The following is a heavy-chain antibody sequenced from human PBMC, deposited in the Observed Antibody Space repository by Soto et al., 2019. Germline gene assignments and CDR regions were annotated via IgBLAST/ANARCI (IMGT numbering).Heavy chain of an antibody. CDR3: VKDDRILGRRYFDL. V-gene: IGHV3-23*01. CDR2: ISFSDGGT. CDR1: GFTFSSYA. J-gene: IGHJ2*01. D-gene: IGHD2-15*01. Sequence: GGSLRLSCAASGFTFSSYAMTWVRQAPGKGLEWVSSISFSDGGTYYADSVKGRLTISRDNSKNTLFLQMNSLRVEDTAVYYCVKDDRILGRRYFDLWGRGTLVTVS.